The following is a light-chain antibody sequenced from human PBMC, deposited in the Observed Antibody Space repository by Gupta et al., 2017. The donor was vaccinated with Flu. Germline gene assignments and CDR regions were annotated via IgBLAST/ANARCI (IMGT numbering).Light chain of an antibody. CDR1: QDISTY. J-gene: IGKJ2*01. CDR2: DAS. CDR3: QRYYDIPQT. V-gene: IGKV1-33*01. Sequence: DIQMTQSPSSLSASVGDRVTITCQASQDISTYVNWFQQRPGKAPKLLISDASDLETGVPSRFSGSGSGTDFSFTISSLQPEDIATYYCQRYYDIPQTFGQGTRLEIK.